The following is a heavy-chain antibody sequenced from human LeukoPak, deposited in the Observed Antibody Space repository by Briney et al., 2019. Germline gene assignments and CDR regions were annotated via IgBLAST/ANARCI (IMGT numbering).Heavy chain of an antibody. CDR1: GFTFSSYG. CDR2: TSYDGSNK. CDR3: AKDRGSYYYGLDV. J-gene: IGHJ6*02. V-gene: IGHV3-30*18. D-gene: IGHD2-15*01. Sequence: GRSLRLSCAASGFTFSSYGMHWVRQAPGKGLEWVAVTSYDGSNKYYADSVKGRFTISRDSSKSTLYLQMNSLSAEDTAVYFCAKDRGSYYYGLDVCGQGTTVTVS.